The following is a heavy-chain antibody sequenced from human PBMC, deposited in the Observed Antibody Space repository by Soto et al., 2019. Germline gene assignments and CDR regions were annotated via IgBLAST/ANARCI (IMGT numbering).Heavy chain of an antibody. D-gene: IGHD4-17*01. J-gene: IGHJ3*02. CDR1: GFTFDDYA. CDR3: ASNYGDYGGAFDI. Sequence: GGSLRLSCAASGFTFDDYAMHWVRQAPGKGLEWVSLISGDGGSTYYADSVKGRFTISRDNSKNSLYLQMNSLRTEDAALYYCASNYGDYGGAFDIWGQGTMVTVSS. CDR2: ISGDGGST. V-gene: IGHV3-43*02.